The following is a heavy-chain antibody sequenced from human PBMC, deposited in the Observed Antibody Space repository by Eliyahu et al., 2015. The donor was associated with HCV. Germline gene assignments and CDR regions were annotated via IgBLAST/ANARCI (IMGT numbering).Heavy chain of an antibody. D-gene: IGHD3-10*01. Sequence: EVQLVESGGGLVQPGGSLRLSCAAXGFXFSSYEMXXVRQAPGKGLEWVSYISSSGSTIYYADSVKGRFTISRDNAKNSLYLQMNSLRAEDTAVYYCARDWSKDTMVRGVMMAAFDYWGQGTLVTVSS. V-gene: IGHV3-48*03. J-gene: IGHJ4*02. CDR3: ARDWSKDTMVRGVMMAAFDY. CDR1: GFXFSSYE. CDR2: ISSSGSTI.